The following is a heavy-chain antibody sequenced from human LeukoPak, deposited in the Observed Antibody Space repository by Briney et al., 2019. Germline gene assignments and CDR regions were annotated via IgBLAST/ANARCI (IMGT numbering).Heavy chain of an antibody. CDR1: GGTFSSYA. CDR2: IIPIFGTA. CDR3: AREPYCSGGSCYYLREYYFDY. V-gene: IGHV1-69*05. J-gene: IGHJ4*02. D-gene: IGHD2-15*01. Sequence: GASVKVSCKASGGTFSSYAVSWVRQAPGQGLEWMGGIIPIFGTANYAQKFQGRVTMTTDTSTSTAYMELRSLRSDDTAVYYRAREPYCSGGSCYYLREYYFDYWGQGTLVTVSS.